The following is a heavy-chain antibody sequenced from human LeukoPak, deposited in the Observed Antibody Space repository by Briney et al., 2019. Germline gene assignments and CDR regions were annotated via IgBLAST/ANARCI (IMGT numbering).Heavy chain of an antibody. J-gene: IGHJ4*02. Sequence: GGSLRLSCAASGFTFSNYAMSWVRQAPGKGLGWVSTTSGVTTYYADSVKGRFTISRDNSMNTLYLQMDSLRAEDTAVYYCAKARDSAAAGTDYWGQGTLVTVSS. V-gene: IGHV3-23*01. CDR2: TSGVTT. D-gene: IGHD6-13*01. CDR1: GFTFSNYA. CDR3: AKARDSAAAGTDY.